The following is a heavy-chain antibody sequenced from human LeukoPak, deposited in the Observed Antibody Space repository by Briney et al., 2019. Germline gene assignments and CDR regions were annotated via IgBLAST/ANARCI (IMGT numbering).Heavy chain of an antibody. V-gene: IGHV3-30*18. D-gene: IGHD6-13*01. CDR2: ISYDGSNK. CDR1: GFTFSSYG. CDR3: AKQPQLVYFDY. Sequence: PGGSLRLSCAASGFTFSSYGMHWVRHAPGKGLEWVAVISYDGSNKYYADSVKGRFTISRDNSKNTLYLQMNSLRAEDTAVYYCAKQPQLVYFDYWGQGTLVTVSS. J-gene: IGHJ4*02.